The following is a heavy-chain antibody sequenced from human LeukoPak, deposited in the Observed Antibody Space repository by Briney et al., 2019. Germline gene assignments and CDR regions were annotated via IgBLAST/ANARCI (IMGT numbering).Heavy chain of an antibody. CDR1: GFTFSSYG. D-gene: IGHD2-2*02. V-gene: IGHV3-33*01. CDR3: AREDIVVVPAAIVGYYGMDV. Sequence: PGGSLRLSCAASGFTFSSYGMHWVRQAPGKGPEWVAVIWYDGSNKYYADSVKGRFTISRDNSKNTLYLQMNSLRAEDTAVYYCAREDIVVVPAAIVGYYGMDVWGQGTTVTVSS. J-gene: IGHJ6*02. CDR2: IWYDGSNK.